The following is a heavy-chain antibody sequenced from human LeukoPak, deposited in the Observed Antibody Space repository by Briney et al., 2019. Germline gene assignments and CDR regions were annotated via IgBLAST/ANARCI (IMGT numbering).Heavy chain of an antibody. CDR2: ISGGGDST. CDR3: AKDAPYVDMATMVKAYFFDY. V-gene: IGHV3-23*01. Sequence: GGSLRLSCAASGFTFSNNAMSWVRQAPGKGLEWVSAISGGGDSTSYADFVKGRFTISRDNSKNTLYLQVNSLRAEDTAIYYCAKDAPYVDMATMVKAYFFDYWGQGTLVTVSS. D-gene: IGHD5-24*01. CDR1: GFTFSNNA. J-gene: IGHJ4*02.